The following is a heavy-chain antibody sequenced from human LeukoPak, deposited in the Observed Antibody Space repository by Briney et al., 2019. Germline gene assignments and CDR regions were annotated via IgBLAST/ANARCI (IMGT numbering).Heavy chain of an antibody. J-gene: IGHJ5*02. CDR1: GGTFSSYA. D-gene: IGHD6-19*01. CDR2: IIPIFGTA. Sequence: ASVKVFCKASGGTFSSYAISWVRQAPGQGLEWMGGIIPIFGTANYAQKFQGRVTITADKSTSTAYMELSSLRSEDTAVYYCARVGYARYSSGWLDPWGQGTLVTVSS. CDR3: ARVGYARYSSGWLDP. V-gene: IGHV1-69*06.